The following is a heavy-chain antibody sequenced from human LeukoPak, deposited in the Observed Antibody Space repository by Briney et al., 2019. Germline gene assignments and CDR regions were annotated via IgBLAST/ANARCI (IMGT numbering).Heavy chain of an antibody. CDR3: AHSRPPYYDFWSGLGGYFDY. J-gene: IGHJ4*02. Sequence: SGPTLVKPTQTLTLTCTFSGFSLSTSGVGVGWIRQPPGKALEWLALLYWNDDKRYSPSLKSRLTITKDTSKNQVVLTMTNMDPVDTATYYCAHSRPPYYDFWSGLGGYFDYWGQGTLVTVSS. CDR1: GFSLSTSGVG. D-gene: IGHD3-3*01. CDR2: LYWNDDK. V-gene: IGHV2-5*01.